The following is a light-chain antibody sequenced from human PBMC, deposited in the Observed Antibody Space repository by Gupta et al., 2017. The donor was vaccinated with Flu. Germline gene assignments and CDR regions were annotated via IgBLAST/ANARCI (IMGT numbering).Light chain of an antibody. V-gene: IGKV1-33*01. CDR3: QQYDNLPSYS. J-gene: IGKJ2*03. CDR1: QVIRNY. Sequence: ITTTQSPSSLSASVGDRFTITCQASQVIRNYLTWYQQRPGKAPKLLIYDASNLETGVPSRFSGSGSGTDFTFTISSLQPEDIATYYCQQYDNLPSYSFGQGTKLEIK. CDR2: DAS.